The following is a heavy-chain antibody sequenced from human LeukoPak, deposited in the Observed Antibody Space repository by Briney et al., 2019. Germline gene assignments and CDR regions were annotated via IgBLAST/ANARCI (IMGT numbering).Heavy chain of an antibody. Sequence: GGSLRLSCAASGFTFDDYGMSWVRQAPGKGLEWVSGINWNGGSTGYADSVKGRSTISRDNSKNTLYLQMNSLRAEDTAVYYCARYPPALWYLYYFDYWGQGTLVTVSS. D-gene: IGHD2-21*01. CDR1: GFTFDDYG. CDR2: INWNGGST. CDR3: ARYPPALWYLYYFDY. V-gene: IGHV3-20*04. J-gene: IGHJ4*02.